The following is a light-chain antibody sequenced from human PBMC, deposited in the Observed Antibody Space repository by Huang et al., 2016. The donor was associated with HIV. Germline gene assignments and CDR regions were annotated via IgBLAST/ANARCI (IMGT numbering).Light chain of an antibody. Sequence: EIVLTQSPATLSLSPGKRATLSCRASQSVNSYLAWYQQKPGQAPRLLIYDSSNRATGIPARFSGSGSGTDFTLTISSVQSEDFAVYYCQQRSAWPLTFGGGTKVEI. V-gene: IGKV3-11*01. J-gene: IGKJ4*01. CDR2: DSS. CDR1: QSVNSY. CDR3: QQRSAWPLT.